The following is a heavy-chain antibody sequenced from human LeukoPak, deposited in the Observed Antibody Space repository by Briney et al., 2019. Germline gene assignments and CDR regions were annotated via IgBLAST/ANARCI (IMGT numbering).Heavy chain of an antibody. V-gene: IGHV4-34*01. D-gene: IGHD3/OR15-3a*01. CDR3: ARDGLYGDYSDY. CDR1: NVSLGGDY. Sequence: SETLSLTCAVYNVSLGGDYWSWIRQPPGKGLEWIGEINHSGYTNYNPSLESRVTISVDTSKNQFSLKLSSVTAADTAVYYCARDGLYGDYSDYWGQGALVTVSS. CDR2: INHSGYT. J-gene: IGHJ4*02.